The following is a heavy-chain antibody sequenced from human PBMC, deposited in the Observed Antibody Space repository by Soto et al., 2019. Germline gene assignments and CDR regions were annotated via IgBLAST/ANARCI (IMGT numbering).Heavy chain of an antibody. CDR1: GYTFTGYY. Sequence: GASVKVSCKASGYTFTGYYMHWVRQAPGQGLEWMGWINPNSGGTNYAQKFQGWVTMTRDTSISTAYMELSRLRSDDTAVYYCASAGAAAGPTDAFDIWGQGTMVTVS. CDR3: ASAGAAAGPTDAFDI. V-gene: IGHV1-2*04. J-gene: IGHJ3*02. D-gene: IGHD6-13*01. CDR2: INPNSGGT.